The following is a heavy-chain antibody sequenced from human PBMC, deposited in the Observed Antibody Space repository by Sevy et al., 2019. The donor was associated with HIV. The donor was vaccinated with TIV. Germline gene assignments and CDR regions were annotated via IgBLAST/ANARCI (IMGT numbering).Heavy chain of an antibody. CDR2: ISGSGGST. Sequence: GSLRLSCAASGFTFSNYAMSWVRQAPGKGREWVSAISGSGGSTYYADSVKGRFTISRANSKNTLFLQMNSLRAEDTAVYFCAKWSELPSSPFDYWGQGTLVTVSS. D-gene: IGHD1-26*01. CDR3: AKWSELPSSPFDY. CDR1: GFTFSNYA. J-gene: IGHJ4*02. V-gene: IGHV3-23*01.